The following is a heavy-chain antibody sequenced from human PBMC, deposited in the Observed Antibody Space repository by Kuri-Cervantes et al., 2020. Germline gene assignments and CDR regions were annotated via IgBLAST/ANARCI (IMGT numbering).Heavy chain of an antibody. CDR1: GGSISSYY. CDR3: ARFAYYYYGMDV. V-gene: IGHV4-59*01. Sequence: SETLSLTCTVSGGSISSYYWSWIRQPPGKGLEWIGYIYYSGSTNYNPSLKSRVTVSVDTSKNQFSLKLSSVTAADTAVYYCARFAYYYYGMDVWGQGNVVTVSS. J-gene: IGHJ6*02. CDR2: IYYSGST. D-gene: IGHD3-10*01.